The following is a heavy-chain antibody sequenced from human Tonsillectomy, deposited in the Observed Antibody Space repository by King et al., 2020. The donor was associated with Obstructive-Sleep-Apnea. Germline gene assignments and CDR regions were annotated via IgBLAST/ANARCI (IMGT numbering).Heavy chain of an antibody. V-gene: IGHV4-30-4*07. CDR2: MYFSGST. Sequence: VQLQESGPGLVKPSQTLSLTCAVSGVSISSGGYSWSWIRQPPGKGLEWIGYMYFSGSTYYNPSLKSRLTISVDTFKNQFSLKLSSVTAADTAVYYCARTTRYIDGDYSFDYWGQGTLVTVSS. CDR3: ARTTRYIDGDYSFDY. D-gene: IGHD4-17*01. CDR1: GVSISSGGYS. J-gene: IGHJ4*02.